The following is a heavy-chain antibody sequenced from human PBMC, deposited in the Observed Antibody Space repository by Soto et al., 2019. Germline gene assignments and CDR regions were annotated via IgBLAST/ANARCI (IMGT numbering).Heavy chain of an antibody. CDR3: ARGLEVVVPAAMVDGYYYYYGMDV. D-gene: IGHD2-2*01. CDR2: IIPIFGTA. CDR1: GGTFSSYA. V-gene: IGHV1-69*06. Sequence: GASVKVSCKASGGTFSSYAISWARQAPGQGLEWMGGIIPIFGTANYAQKFQGRVTITADKSTSTAYMELSSLRSEDTAVYYCARGLEVVVPAAMVDGYYYYYGMDVWGQGTTVTVSS. J-gene: IGHJ6*02.